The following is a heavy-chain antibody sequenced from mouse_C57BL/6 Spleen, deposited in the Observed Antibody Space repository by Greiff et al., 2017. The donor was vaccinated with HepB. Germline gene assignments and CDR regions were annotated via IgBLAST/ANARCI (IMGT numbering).Heavy chain of an antibody. V-gene: IGHV7-3*01. J-gene: IGHJ4*01. CDR3: ARFWLGTAMGY. D-gene: IGHD4-1*01. CDR2: IRNKANGYTT. CDR1: GFTFTDYY. Sequence: EVQLVESGGGLVQPGGSLSLSCAASGFTFTDYYMSWVRQPPGKALEWLGFIRNKANGYTTEYSVSVKGRFTISRDNSQSILYLQMNALRAEDRATYCCARFWLGTAMGYRGQGTSVTVSS.